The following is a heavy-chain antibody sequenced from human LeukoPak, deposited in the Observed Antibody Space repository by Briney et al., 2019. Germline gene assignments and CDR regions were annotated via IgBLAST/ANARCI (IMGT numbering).Heavy chain of an antibody. CDR3: ARGSGYLETFDY. V-gene: IGHV3-30*04. J-gene: IGHJ4*02. Sequence: GGSLRLSCAASGFIFGSYAMHWVRQAPGKGLEWVAVISYDGSNKYYADSVKGRFTISRDNSRNTLYLQMNSLRAEDTAVYYCARGSGYLETFDYWGQGTLVTVSS. CDR1: GFIFGSYA. CDR2: ISYDGSNK. D-gene: IGHD3-22*01.